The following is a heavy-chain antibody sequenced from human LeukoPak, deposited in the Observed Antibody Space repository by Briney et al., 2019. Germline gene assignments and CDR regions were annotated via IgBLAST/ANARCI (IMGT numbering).Heavy chain of an antibody. V-gene: IGHV3-9*01. J-gene: IGHJ6*02. CDR3: ARGNRDTSGFYYYYGMDV. CDR2: FRWDSRNI. D-gene: IGHD6-19*01. Sequence: PGRSLRLPFACPGFTLYDFSMLLVREAPGEGLEWGLGFRWDSRNIGYAASVKGRFTVSRDNGKNSLYLQINSLRVEDTALYYCARGNRDTSGFYYYYGMDVWGQGTTVSVSS. CDR1: GFTLYDFS.